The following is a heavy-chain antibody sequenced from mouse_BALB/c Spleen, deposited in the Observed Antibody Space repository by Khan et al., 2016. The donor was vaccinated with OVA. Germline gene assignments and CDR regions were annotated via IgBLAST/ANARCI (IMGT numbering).Heavy chain of an antibody. CDR2: IWGDGST. Sequence: VQLKESGPGLVAPSQSLSITCTVSGFSLTSYGVNWVRQPPGKGLEWLGVIWGDGSTNSHSTLKSRLIISKDNSKRQVFLTLNSLQPDDTATYYCAKFTPDYYSMDYWGQGTSVTVSS. D-gene: IGHD1-1*01. CDR1: GFSLTSYG. J-gene: IGHJ4*01. CDR3: AKFTPDYYSMDY. V-gene: IGHV2-3*01.